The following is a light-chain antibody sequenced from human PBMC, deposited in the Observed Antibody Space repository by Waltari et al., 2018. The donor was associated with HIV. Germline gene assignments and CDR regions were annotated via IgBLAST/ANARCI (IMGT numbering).Light chain of an antibody. Sequence: QLVLTQSPSASASLGASVKLTCTLSSGHSSYAIAWHQQQPEKGPRYLMKLNSDGSHSKGDGSPVRFSGSSSGAERYLTISSLQSEDEADYYCQTWGTGRVFGGGTKLTVL. CDR2: LNSDGSH. CDR1: SGHSSYA. V-gene: IGLV4-69*01. J-gene: IGLJ3*02. CDR3: QTWGTGRV.